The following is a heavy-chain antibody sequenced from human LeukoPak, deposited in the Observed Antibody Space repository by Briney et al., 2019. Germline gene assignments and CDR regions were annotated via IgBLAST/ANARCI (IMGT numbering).Heavy chain of an antibody. V-gene: IGHV1-18*01. J-gene: IGHJ4*02. CDR3: ARPDYGDYAFDY. Sequence: VASVKVSCKASGYTFTSYGISWVRQAPGQGLEWMGWISAYNGNTNYAQKLQGRVTMTTDTSTSTAYMELSSLRSEDTAVYYCARPDYGDYAFDYWGQGTLVTVSS. CDR2: ISAYNGNT. CDR1: GYTFTSYG. D-gene: IGHD4-17*01.